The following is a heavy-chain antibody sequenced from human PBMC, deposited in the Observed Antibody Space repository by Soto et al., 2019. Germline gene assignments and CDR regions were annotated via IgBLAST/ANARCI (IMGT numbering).Heavy chain of an antibody. V-gene: IGHV3-48*02. CDR3: ARDREGYDFWSGKEGYYYYYYGMDV. J-gene: IGHJ6*02. Sequence: TISSHGISWFRQAPGKGLEWVSYISSSSSTIYYADSVKGRFTISRDNAKNSLYLQMNSLRDEDTAVYYCARDREGYDFWSGKEGYYYYYYGMDVWGQGTTVTVSS. CDR2: ISSSSSTI. CDR1: TISSHG. D-gene: IGHD3-3*01.